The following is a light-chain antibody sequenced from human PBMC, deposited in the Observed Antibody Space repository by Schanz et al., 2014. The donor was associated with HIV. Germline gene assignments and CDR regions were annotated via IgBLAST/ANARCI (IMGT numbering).Light chain of an antibody. CDR3: QQYGASPWT. CDR2: RSS. V-gene: IGKV3-20*01. J-gene: IGKJ1*01. Sequence: VLTQSPGTLSLSPGDRATLSCRASQSVSDSFLAWYQQKPGQAPRLLIYRSSRRATGIPDRFSGSGSGTDFTLTISRLEPEDFAVYYCQQYGASPWTFGQGTKVEI. CDR1: QSVSDSF.